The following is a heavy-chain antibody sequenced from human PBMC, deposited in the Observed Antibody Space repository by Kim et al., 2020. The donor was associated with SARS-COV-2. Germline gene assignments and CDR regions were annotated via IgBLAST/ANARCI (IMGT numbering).Heavy chain of an antibody. CDR2: INPSGGST. J-gene: IGHJ6*02. CDR1: GYTFTSYY. CDR3: ARRRKSENYYGSGSYPSTHRSETLYYGMDV. V-gene: IGHV1-46*01. D-gene: IGHD3-10*01. Sequence: ASVKVSCKASGYTFTSYYMHWVRQAPGQGLEWMGIINPSGGSTSYAQKFQGRVTMTRDTSTSTVYMELSSLRSEDTAVYYCARRRKSENYYGSGSYPSTHRSETLYYGMDVWGQGTTVTVSS.